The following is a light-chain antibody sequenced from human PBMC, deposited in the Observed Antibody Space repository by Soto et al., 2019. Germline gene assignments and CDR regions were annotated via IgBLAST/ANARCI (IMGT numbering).Light chain of an antibody. V-gene: IGKV1-12*01. CDR3: QQTSSFHLT. CDR2: AAS. J-gene: IGKJ4*01. Sequence: DIQVTQSPSSVSASVGDRVTITCRASQGLVNWLAWYQQKPGKAPKLLIYAASSFQSGVTSRFSGSGSGTDFTLTISSLQPEDFATYYCQQTSSFHLTFGVGTKVEIK. CDR1: QGLVNW.